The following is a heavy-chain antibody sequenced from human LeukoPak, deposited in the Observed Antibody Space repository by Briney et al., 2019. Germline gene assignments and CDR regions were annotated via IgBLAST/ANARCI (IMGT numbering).Heavy chain of an antibody. D-gene: IGHD1-26*01. J-gene: IGHJ4*02. V-gene: IGHV3-30*04. CDR2: ISYDGSNK. CDR3: ARDGRSGSNYGRVDY. Sequence: GRSLRLSCAASGFTFSSYAMHWVRQAPGKGLEWVAVISYDGSNKYYADSVKGRFTISRDSSKNTLYLQMNSLRAEDTAVYYCARDGRSGSNYGRVDYWGQGTLVTVSS. CDR1: GFTFSSYA.